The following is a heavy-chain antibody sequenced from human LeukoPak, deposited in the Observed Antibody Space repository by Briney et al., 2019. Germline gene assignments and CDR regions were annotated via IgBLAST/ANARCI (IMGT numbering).Heavy chain of an antibody. Sequence: SETLSLTCTVSGYSISSGYYWGWIRPPPGKGLEWIGSIYHSGSTYYNPSLKSRVTFSVDTSKNQFSLKLSSVTAADTALYYCARSSYSLFDYWGQGTLVTVSS. CDR1: GYSISSGYY. D-gene: IGHD5-18*01. CDR3: ARSSYSLFDY. J-gene: IGHJ4*02. CDR2: IYHSGST. V-gene: IGHV4-38-2*02.